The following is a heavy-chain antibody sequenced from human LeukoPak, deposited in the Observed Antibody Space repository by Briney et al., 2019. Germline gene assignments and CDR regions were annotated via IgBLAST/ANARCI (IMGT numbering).Heavy chain of an antibody. D-gene: IGHD5-12*01. J-gene: IGHJ3*02. CDR2: IYYSGST. CDR1: GRSFSGYY. CDR3: ASYIVATISDAFDI. V-gene: IGHV4-34*01. Sequence: SETLSLTCAVYGRSFSGYYWSWIRQPPGKGLEWIGSIYYSGSTYYNPSLKSRVTMSVDTSKNQFSLRLSSVTAADTAVYYCASYIVATISDAFDIWGQGTMVTVSS.